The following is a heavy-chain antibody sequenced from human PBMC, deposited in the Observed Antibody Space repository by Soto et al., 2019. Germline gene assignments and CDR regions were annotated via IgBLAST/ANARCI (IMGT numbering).Heavy chain of an antibody. CDR2: IYYSGST. V-gene: IGHV4-59*01. Sequence: PSETLSLTCTVSGGSISSYYWSWIRQPPGKGLEWIGYIYYSGSTNYNPSLKSRVTISVDTSKNQFSLKLSSVTAADTAVYYCARVKQQLVDYWGQGTLVTVSS. CDR3: ARVKQQLVDY. CDR1: GGSISSYY. J-gene: IGHJ4*02. D-gene: IGHD6-13*01.